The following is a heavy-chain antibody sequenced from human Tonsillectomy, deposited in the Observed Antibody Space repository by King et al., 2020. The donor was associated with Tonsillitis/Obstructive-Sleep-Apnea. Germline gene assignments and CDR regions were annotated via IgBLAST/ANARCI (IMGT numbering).Heavy chain of an antibody. CDR2: INHSRST. CDR1: GGSFTGYY. J-gene: IGHJ6*03. CDR3: ARGGNRATRSRYVDV. V-gene: IGHV4-34*01. Sequence: VQLQQWGAGLLKPSETLSLTCAVSGGSFTGYYWSWIRQPPGKGLEWIGDINHSRSTSYNPSLESRVTISADTSKNQFSLKLTSVTAADTAVYYCARGGNRATRSRYVDVWAKGTTVTVSS. D-gene: IGHD2/OR15-2a*01.